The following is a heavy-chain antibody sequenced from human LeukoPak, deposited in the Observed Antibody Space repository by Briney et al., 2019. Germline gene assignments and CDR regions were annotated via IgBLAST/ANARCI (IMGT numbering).Heavy chain of an antibody. CDR2: IYPGDSET. D-gene: IGHD5-18*01. Sequence: GESLKISCQGSGYTFTTYWIGWVRQMPGKGLEWMGIIYPGDSETRYSPSFQGQVTISADKSISTAYLQWSSLKASDTAMYYCARGSYGYIDGYWGQGTLVTVSS. CDR1: GYTFTTYW. V-gene: IGHV5-51*01. CDR3: ARGSYGYIDGY. J-gene: IGHJ4*02.